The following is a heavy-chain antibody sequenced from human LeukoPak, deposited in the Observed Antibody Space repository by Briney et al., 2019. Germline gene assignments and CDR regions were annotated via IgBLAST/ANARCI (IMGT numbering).Heavy chain of an antibody. CDR1: GYSLTGHY. Sequence: ASVKVSCKPSGYSLTGHYMHWVRQAPGQGLEWMGWINPNSGGTSLAQKFQGRVTMTRDTSISTAYMELSRLRFDDTAVYYCARDRAYSSGRDDTFDLWGQGTMVIVSS. CDR3: ARDRAYSSGRDDTFDL. J-gene: IGHJ3*01. V-gene: IGHV1-2*02. CDR2: INPNSGGT. D-gene: IGHD3-22*01.